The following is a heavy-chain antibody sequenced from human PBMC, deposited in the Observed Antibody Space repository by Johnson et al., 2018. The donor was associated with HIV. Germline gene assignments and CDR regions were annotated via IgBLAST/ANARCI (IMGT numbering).Heavy chain of an antibody. J-gene: IGHJ3*01. V-gene: IGHV3-53*01. Sequence: VQLVESGGGLIQPGGSLRLSCAASGFTVSSKYMSWVRQAPGKGLEWVSIIYSGGSTYYADSVQGRFTISRDNSKHTLYLQMKRLRAEDTAGYYCASSCVRNEGGWGAFDVWGQGTMVTVSS. CDR1: GFTVSSKY. CDR2: IYSGGST. CDR3: ASSCVRNEGGWGAFDV. D-gene: IGHD1-1*01.